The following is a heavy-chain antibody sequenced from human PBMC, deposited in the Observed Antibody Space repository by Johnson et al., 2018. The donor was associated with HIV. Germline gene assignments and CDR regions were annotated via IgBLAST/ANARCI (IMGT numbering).Heavy chain of an antibody. CDR3: AKDERAAAGTRGLDAFDI. Sequence: VQLVESGGGVVRPGGSLRLSCAASGFTVSSNYMSWVRQAPGTGLEWVSVIYSGGSTYYADSVKGRFTISRDNSKNTLYLQLNSLRAEDTAVYYCAKDERAAAGTRGLDAFDIWGQGTMVTVSS. D-gene: IGHD6-13*01. J-gene: IGHJ3*02. CDR1: GFTVSSNY. CDR2: IYSGGST. V-gene: IGHV3-66*01.